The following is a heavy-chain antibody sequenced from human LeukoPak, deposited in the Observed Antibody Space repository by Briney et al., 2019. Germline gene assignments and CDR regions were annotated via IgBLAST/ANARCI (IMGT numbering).Heavy chain of an antibody. CDR1: GYTFTGYH. J-gene: IGHJ4*02. Sequence: ASVKVSCKASGYTFTGYHMHWVRQAPGQGLEWMGWINPNSGGTNYAQKFQGRVTMTRDTSISTAYMELSRLRSDDTAVYYCARVQTGGIAAAGYWGQGTLVTVSS. CDR3: ARVQTGGIAAAGY. CDR2: INPNSGGT. D-gene: IGHD6-13*01. V-gene: IGHV1-2*02.